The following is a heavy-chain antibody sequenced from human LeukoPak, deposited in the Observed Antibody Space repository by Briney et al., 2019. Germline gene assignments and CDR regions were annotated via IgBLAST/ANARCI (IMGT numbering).Heavy chain of an antibody. V-gene: IGHV3-30*02. Sequence: GGSLRLSCAASGFTFSSYGMHWVRQAPGKGLEWVAFIRYDGSNKYYADSVKGRFTISRDNSKNTLYLQMNSLRAEDTAVYYCAKDIRRGYNFGYDQFAYWGQGTLVTVSS. J-gene: IGHJ4*02. D-gene: IGHD5-18*01. CDR3: AKDIRRGYNFGYDQFAY. CDR1: GFTFSSYG. CDR2: IRYDGSNK.